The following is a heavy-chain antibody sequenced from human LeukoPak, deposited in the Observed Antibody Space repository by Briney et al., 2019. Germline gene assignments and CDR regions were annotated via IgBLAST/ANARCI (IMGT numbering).Heavy chain of an antibody. J-gene: IGHJ4*02. V-gene: IGHV1-8*01. CDR2: MNPNSGNT. CDR3: AALGLYDSSGYYPAP. CDR1: GYTFTSYD. D-gene: IGHD3-22*01. Sequence: GASVKVSCKASGYTFTSYDINWVRLATGQGLEWMGWMNPNSGNTGYAQKFQGRVTMTRNTSISTAYMELSSLRSEDTAVYYCAALGLYDSSGYYPAPWGQGTLVTVSS.